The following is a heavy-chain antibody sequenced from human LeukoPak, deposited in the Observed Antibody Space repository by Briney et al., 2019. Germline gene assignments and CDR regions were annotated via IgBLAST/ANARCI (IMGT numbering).Heavy chain of an antibody. V-gene: IGHV4-39*07. CDR2: LYYSGST. Sequence: PSETLSLTCTVSGGSITNYYWGWIRQPPGKGLEWIGSLYYSGSTYYNPSLKSRVTVSVDTSKNQFSLKLSSVTAADTAVYYCARDMGTYYYGSGSYSFWGQGTLVTVSS. CDR3: ARDMGTYYYGSGSYSF. D-gene: IGHD3-10*01. CDR1: GGSITNYY. J-gene: IGHJ4*02.